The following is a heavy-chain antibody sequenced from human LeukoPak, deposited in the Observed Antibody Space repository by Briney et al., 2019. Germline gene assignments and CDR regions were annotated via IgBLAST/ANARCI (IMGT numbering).Heavy chain of an antibody. CDR2: TYYRSKWYN. V-gene: IGHV6-1*01. J-gene: IGHJ4*02. Sequence: SQTLSLTCAISGDSVSSNSAAWDWIRQCPSRGLEWRGRTYYRSKWYNDYAVSVKSRITINPDTSKNQFSLQLNSVTPEDTAVYYCAKGSVREWLYYFDYWGQGTLVTVSS. CDR1: GDSVSSNSAA. D-gene: IGHD6-19*01. CDR3: AKGSVREWLYYFDY.